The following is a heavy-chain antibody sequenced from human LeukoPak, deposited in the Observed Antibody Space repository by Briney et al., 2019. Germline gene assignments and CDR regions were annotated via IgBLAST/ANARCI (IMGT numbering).Heavy chain of an antibody. CDR3: AKASRGGLRYFDWLSDY. CDR2: ISGSGGST. CDR1: GFTFSSYA. D-gene: IGHD3-9*01. Sequence: PGGSLRLSCAASGFTFSSYAMSWVRQAPGKGLEWVSAISGSGGSTYYADSVEGRFTISRDNSKNTLYLQMNSLRAEDAAVYYCAKASRGGLRYFDWLSDYWGQGTLVTVSS. J-gene: IGHJ4*02. V-gene: IGHV3-23*01.